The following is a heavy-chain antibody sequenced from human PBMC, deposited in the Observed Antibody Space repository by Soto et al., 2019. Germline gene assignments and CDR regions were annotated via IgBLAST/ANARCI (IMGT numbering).Heavy chain of an antibody. CDR2: INPHSGDT. D-gene: IGHD4-17*01. V-gene: IGHV1-2*02. CDR3: ARGRTVNFYGMDV. J-gene: IGHJ6*02. CDR1: GYTFTDHY. Sequence: QVQLVQSGAEVKKPGASVKVSYVASGYTFTDHYIHWVRQAPGQGLEWMGWINPHSGDTIYAQKFQGRVTLTGDTSISTAYMELSRLRTDDTAVYYCARGRTVNFYGMDVWGQGTTVTVSS.